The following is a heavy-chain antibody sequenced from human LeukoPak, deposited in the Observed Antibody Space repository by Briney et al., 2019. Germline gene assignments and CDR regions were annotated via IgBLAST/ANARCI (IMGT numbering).Heavy chain of an antibody. CDR2: IDYSGAYT. Sequence: GGSLRLSCAASGFIFSNYAMSWVRQAPGKGLEWVSSIDYSGAYTYHADSVKGRFTISRDNSKNTLYLQMNSLRAEDTAVYYCAKDFLDNRERPYYMVVWGKGTTVTVSS. CDR3: AKDFLDNRERPYYMVV. J-gene: IGHJ6*03. D-gene: IGHD1-1*01. V-gene: IGHV3-23*01. CDR1: GFIFSNYA.